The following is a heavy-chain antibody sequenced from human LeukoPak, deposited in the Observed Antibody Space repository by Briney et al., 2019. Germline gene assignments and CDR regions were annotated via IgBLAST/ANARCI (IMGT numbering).Heavy chain of an antibody. CDR3: ARVRGGSSAGNYGMDV. D-gene: IGHD2-15*01. CDR2: INSDGSST. V-gene: IGHV3-74*01. CDR1: GFTFSSYW. J-gene: IGHJ6*02. Sequence: GGSLRLSCAASGFTFSSYWMHWVRQAPGKGLVWVSRINSDGSSTSYADSVKGRFTISRDNAKSTLYVQMNSLRVEDTAVYYCARVRGGSSAGNYGMDVWGQGTTVTVSS.